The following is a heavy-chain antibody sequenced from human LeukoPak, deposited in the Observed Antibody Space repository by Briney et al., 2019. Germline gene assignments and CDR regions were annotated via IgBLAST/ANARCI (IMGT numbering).Heavy chain of an antibody. Sequence: PSETLSLTCTVSGGSISSSSYYWGWIRQPPGKGLEWIGSIYYSGSTYYNSSLKSRVTISVDTSKNQFSLKLSSVTAADTAVYYCARQAPYDFAEAFDIWGQGTMVTVSS. D-gene: IGHD3-3*01. CDR2: IYYSGST. J-gene: IGHJ3*02. CDR1: GGSISSSSYY. CDR3: ARQAPYDFAEAFDI. V-gene: IGHV4-39*01.